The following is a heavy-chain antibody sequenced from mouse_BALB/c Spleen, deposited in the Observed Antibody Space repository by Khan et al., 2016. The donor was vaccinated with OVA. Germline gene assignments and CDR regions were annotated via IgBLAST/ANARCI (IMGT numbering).Heavy chain of an antibody. D-gene: IGHD2-14*01. CDR1: GYSITSDYA. CDR2: ISLSGST. J-gene: IGHJ3*01. Sequence: EVQLQEPGPGLVKPSQSPSLTRTVTGYSITSDYAWNWIRQFPGGKLEWMGYISLSGSTTNNPSLKSRISITRDTSKNQFFMQLNSVTTEETATYNCAERHYVYDSAFFPHRSQRTLVTVAA. V-gene: IGHV3-2*02. CDR3: AERHYVYDSAFFPH.